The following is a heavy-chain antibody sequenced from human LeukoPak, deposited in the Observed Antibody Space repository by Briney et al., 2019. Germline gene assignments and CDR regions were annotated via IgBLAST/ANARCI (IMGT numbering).Heavy chain of an antibody. CDR1: GFTFSNYW. CDR3: AKDRTRQAY. V-gene: IGHV3-7*03. Sequence: GGSLRLSCAASGFTFSNYWMSWVRQTPGKGLEWVANIKEDGSDKYYVDSLKGQFTISRDNAKNSLYLQMNSLRAEDTAVYYCAKDRTRQAYWGQGTLVTVSS. D-gene: IGHD3-3*01. J-gene: IGHJ4*02. CDR2: IKEDGSDK.